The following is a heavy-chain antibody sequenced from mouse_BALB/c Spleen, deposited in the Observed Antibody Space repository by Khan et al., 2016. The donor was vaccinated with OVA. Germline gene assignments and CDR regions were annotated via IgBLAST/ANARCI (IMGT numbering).Heavy chain of an antibody. V-gene: IGHV2-6-7*01. CDR2: IWGDGST. J-gene: IGHJ4*01. D-gene: IGHD2-10*01. CDR1: GFSLTGYG. Sequence: VELVESGPGLVAPSQTLSITCTASGFSLTGYGVNWVRQPPGKGLEWLGMIWGDGSTAYYSALLSRLSIIKYNSSSHAFLKMNSLTTDDTAMYYCARAYYGNYREAMDYWGQGTSVTVSS. CDR3: ARAYYGNYREAMDY.